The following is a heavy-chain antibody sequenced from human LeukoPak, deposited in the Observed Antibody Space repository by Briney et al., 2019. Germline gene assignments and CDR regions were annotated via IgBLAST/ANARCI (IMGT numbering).Heavy chain of an antibody. CDR1: GGSISSYY. J-gene: IGHJ6*03. CDR3: ARHSGSYSGYYYYMDV. Sequence: SETLSLTCAVSGGSISSYYWSWIRQPPGKGLEWIGYIYYSGSTNYNPSLKSRVTISVDTSKNQFSLKLSSVTAADTAVYYCARHSGSYSGYYYYMDVWGKGTTVTVSS. D-gene: IGHD1-26*01. CDR2: IYYSGST. V-gene: IGHV4-59*08.